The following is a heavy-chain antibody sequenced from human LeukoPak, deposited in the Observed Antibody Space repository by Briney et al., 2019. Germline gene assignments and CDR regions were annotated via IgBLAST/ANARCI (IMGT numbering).Heavy chain of an antibody. V-gene: IGHV3-7*01. D-gene: IGHD6-19*01. J-gene: IGHJ4*02. CDR3: ARALYSSGWSGFDY. CDR1: GFTFSSYW. Sequence: PGGSLRLSCAASGFTFSSYWMSWVCQAPGKGLEWVANIKQDGSEKYYVDSVKGRFTISRDNAKNSLYLQMNSLRAEDTAVYYCARALYSSGWSGFDYWGQGTLVTVSS. CDR2: IKQDGSEK.